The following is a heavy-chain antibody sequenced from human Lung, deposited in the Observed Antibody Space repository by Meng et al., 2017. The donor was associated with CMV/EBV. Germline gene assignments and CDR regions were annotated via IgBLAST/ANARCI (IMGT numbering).Heavy chain of an antibody. V-gene: IGHV1-2*06. CDR3: TREGFDY. CDR1: GYTFNDYW. CDR2: IKPSTGDT. Sequence: QAQLVQSGVEGKKPGTSVKLSCKPSGYTFNDYWIHWVRQAPGQGLEWMGRIKPSTGDTSYAQKFRGRLTVTRDTPISTVYMEVNSLTSDDTAVYYCTREGFDYWGQGALVTVSS. J-gene: IGHJ4*02.